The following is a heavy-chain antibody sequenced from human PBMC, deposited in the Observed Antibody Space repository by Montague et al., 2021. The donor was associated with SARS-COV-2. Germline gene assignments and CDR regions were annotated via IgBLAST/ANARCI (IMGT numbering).Heavy chain of an antibody. CDR2: INHSGTT. CDR3: ARWDPQTLTLIGLRGKSASDY. V-gene: IGHV4-34*01. J-gene: IGHJ4*02. CDR1: GGSLSGYY. D-gene: IGHD4-23*01. Sequence: SETLSLTCAVYGGSLSGYYWTWIRQSPGKGLEWIAEINHSGTTNYNFNPSLRSRVTISVDTFKSQFSLKLSSVTAADTGVYYCARWDPQTLTLIGLRGKSASDYWGQGTLVTVSS.